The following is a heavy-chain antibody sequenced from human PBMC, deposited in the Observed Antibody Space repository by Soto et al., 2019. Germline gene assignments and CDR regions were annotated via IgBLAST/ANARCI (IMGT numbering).Heavy chain of an antibody. CDR1: GGTFSSYT. J-gene: IGHJ3*02. CDR2: IIPILGIA. V-gene: IGHV1-69*08. CDR3: ARDRTGDAFDI. Sequence: QVQLVQSGAEVKKPGSSVKVSCKASGGTFSSYTISWVRQAPGQGLEWMGRIIPILGIANYAQKFQGRVTITADKSTSTAYMELSSLRSEDTAVYYYARDRTGDAFDIWGQGTMVTVSS.